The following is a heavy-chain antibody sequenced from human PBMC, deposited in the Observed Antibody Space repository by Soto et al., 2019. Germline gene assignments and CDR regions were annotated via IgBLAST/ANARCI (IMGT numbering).Heavy chain of an antibody. Sequence: GGFLRLSCAASGFTFSSYAMHWVRQAPGKGLEWVTVISYDGSNKYYADSVKGRFTISRDNSKNTLYLQMNSLRAEDTAVYYCARDKVLNWFDPWGQGTLVTVSS. CDR2: ISYDGSNK. V-gene: IGHV3-30-3*01. CDR3: ARDKVLNWFDP. CDR1: GFTFSSYA. J-gene: IGHJ5*02.